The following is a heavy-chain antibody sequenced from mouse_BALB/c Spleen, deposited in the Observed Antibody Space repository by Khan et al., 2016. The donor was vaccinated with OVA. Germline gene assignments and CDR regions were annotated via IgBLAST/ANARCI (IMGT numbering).Heavy chain of an antibody. J-gene: IGHJ2*01. V-gene: IGHV3-2*02. CDR3: ARVYGGDFDY. CDR1: GYSITSDYA. D-gene: IGHD2-10*02. Sequence: EVQLVESGPGLVKPSQSLSLTCTVTGYSITSDYAWNWIRQFPGNKLEWMGYISYSGNTNYNPSLKSRISITRDTSKNQFCLQLNSVTTEDTATYYCARVYGGDFDYWGQGTTLTVSS. CDR2: ISYSGNT.